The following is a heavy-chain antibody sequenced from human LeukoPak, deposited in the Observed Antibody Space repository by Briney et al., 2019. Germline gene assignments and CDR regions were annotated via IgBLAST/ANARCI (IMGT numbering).Heavy chain of an antibody. D-gene: IGHD6-19*01. CDR3: ASSYRSRWYDFDY. V-gene: IGHV4-30-4*08. J-gene: IGHJ4*02. CDR1: GGSISSGDYY. CDR2: IYYSGST. Sequence: SETLSLTCTVSGGSISSGDYYWSWIRQPPGKGLEWIGYIYYSGSTYYNPSLTSPVTKSVATSKNQFSLKLSSVTAADTAVYYCASSYRSRWYDFDYWGQGTLVTVYS.